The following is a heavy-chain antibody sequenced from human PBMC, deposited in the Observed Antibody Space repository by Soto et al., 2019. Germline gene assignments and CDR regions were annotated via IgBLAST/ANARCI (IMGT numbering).Heavy chain of an antibody. J-gene: IGHJ6*02. CDR2: IYYSGST. CDR3: ARLGGWGTAMDGGMDV. CDR1: GGSISSSSYY. V-gene: IGHV4-39*01. D-gene: IGHD5-18*01. Sequence: KTSETLSLTCTVSGGSISSSSYYWGWIRQPPGKGLEWIGSIYYSGSTYYNPSLKSRVTISVDTSKNQFSLKLSSVTAADTAVYYCARLGGWGTAMDGGMDVWGQGTTVTVSS.